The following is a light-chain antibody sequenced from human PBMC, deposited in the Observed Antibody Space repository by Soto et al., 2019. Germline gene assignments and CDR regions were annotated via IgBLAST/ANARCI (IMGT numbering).Light chain of an antibody. CDR3: CSYAGSSTSVL. J-gene: IGLJ2*01. CDR1: SSDVGSYNR. CDR2: DVT. Sequence: QSALTQPASVSGSPGQSITISCTGTSSDVGSYNRVSWYQHHPGKAPKLMIFDVTKRPSGVSNRFSGSKSGNTASLTISGLQAADEDEDHCCSYAGSSTSVLFGGGTKLTVL. V-gene: IGLV2-23*02.